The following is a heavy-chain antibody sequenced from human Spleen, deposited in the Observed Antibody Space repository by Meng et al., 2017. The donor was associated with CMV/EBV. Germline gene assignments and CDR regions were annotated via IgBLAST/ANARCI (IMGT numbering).Heavy chain of an antibody. CDR2: INSDGSST. CDR1: GFTFSRYW. V-gene: IGHV3-74*01. J-gene: IGHJ6*02. CDR3: ARDPSYGYYDFWSGYSGMDV. Sequence: GESLKISCAASGFTFSRYWMHWVRQAPGKGLVWVSRINSDGSSTSYADSVKGRFTISRDNAKNTLYLQMNSLRAEDTAVYYCARDPSYGYYDFWSGYSGMDVWGQGTTVTSP. D-gene: IGHD3-3*01.